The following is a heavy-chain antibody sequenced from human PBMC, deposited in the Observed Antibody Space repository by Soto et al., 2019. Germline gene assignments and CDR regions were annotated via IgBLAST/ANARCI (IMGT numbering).Heavy chain of an antibody. CDR3: ARQGVAARRAAPAASGCMDV. CDR2: IIPIFGTA. Sequence: GASVKVSCKASGGTFSSYAISWVRQAPGRRLEWIAGIIPIFGTANYAQNFQGRVTINADESTSTAYMELSSLRSEDTAVYYCARQGVAARRAAPAASGCMDVWGEVTTV. CDR1: GGTFSSYA. D-gene: IGHD6-6*01. V-gene: IGHV1-69*13. J-gene: IGHJ6*02.